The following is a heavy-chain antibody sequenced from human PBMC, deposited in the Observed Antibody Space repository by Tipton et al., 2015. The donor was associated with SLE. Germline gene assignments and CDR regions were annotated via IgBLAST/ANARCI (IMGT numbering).Heavy chain of an antibody. CDR2: INHSGDT. CDR1: GGSFSGHF. V-gene: IGHV4-34*01. Sequence: LSCDVYGGSFSGHFWTGIRQPPGKGLEWIGEINHSGDTNYNPSLKSRVTRSLDTSNNQFSLKLNSVTAADTAVYYCARGSRDSGYLDYWGQVTLVTGPS. J-gene: IGHJ4*02. CDR3: ARGSRDSGYLDY. D-gene: IGHD1-26*01.